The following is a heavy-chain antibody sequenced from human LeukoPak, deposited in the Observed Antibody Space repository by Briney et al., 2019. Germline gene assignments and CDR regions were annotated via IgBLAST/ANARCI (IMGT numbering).Heavy chain of an antibody. Sequence: PSETLSLTCTVPGGTISSGSYYWSWIRQPAEKGLEWIGHIYTSGSTNYNPSLKSRVTISVDTSRNQFSLKLTSVTAADTAVEYWARGLCGGRSCPDPDWFDTWGQGTLVTVSS. CDR1: GGTISSGSYY. D-gene: IGHD2-15*01. CDR3: ARGLCGGRSCPDPDWFDT. V-gene: IGHV4-61*09. J-gene: IGHJ5*02. CDR2: IYTSGST.